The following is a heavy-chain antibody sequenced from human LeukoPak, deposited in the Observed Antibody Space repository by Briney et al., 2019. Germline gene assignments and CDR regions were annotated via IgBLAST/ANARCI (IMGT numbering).Heavy chain of an antibody. Sequence: SETLSLTCTVSGGSISSSSYYWGWIRQPPGTGLEWIGSIYYSGSTYYNPSLKSRVTISVDTSKNQFSLKLSSVTAADTAVYYCARSIDRYYYYGMDVWGQGTTVTVSS. CDR1: GGSISSSSYY. CDR3: ARSIDRYYYYGMDV. J-gene: IGHJ6*02. V-gene: IGHV4-39*07. CDR2: IYYSGST. D-gene: IGHD2-15*01.